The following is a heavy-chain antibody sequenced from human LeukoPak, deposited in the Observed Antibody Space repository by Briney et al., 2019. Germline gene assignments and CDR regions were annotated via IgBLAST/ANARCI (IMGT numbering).Heavy chain of an antibody. V-gene: IGHV4-61*01. D-gene: IGHD3-10*01. J-gene: IGHJ4*02. Sequence: SETLSLTCTVSGGSVSSGSYSWAWIRQPPGKGLEWIGYIYYSGSTNYNPSLKSRVTISVDTSKNQFSLKLSSVTAADTAVYYCARESGYYGSGSYFLWGQGTLVTVSS. CDR3: ARESGYYGSGSYFL. CDR1: GGSVSSGSYS. CDR2: IYYSGST.